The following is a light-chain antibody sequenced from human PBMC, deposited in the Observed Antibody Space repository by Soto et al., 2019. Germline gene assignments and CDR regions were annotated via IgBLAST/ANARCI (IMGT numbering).Light chain of an antibody. CDR2: EVS. Sequence: QSVLTQPASVSGSPGQSITISCTGTSSDVGGYNYVSWYQQHPGKAPKLMIYEVSDRPSGVSNRFSGSKSGNTASLTISGLQAEDEADYYCSSYTSSSRYVFGTGTKLPS. V-gene: IGLV2-14*01. CDR1: SSDVGGYNY. J-gene: IGLJ1*01. CDR3: SSYTSSSRYV.